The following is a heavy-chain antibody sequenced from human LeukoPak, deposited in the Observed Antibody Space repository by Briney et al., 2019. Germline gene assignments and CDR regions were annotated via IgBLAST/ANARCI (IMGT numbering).Heavy chain of an antibody. Sequence: PGGSLRLSCAASGFAFSTYWMHWVRQAPGKGLVWVSRISSDGINTNYADAVKGRFTISRDNSKNTLYLQMNSLRAEDTAVYYCAKAAERWLHYYMDVWGKGTTVTISS. CDR1: GFAFSTYW. V-gene: IGHV3-74*01. D-gene: IGHD5-24*01. CDR3: AKAAERWLHYYMDV. CDR2: ISSDGINT. J-gene: IGHJ6*03.